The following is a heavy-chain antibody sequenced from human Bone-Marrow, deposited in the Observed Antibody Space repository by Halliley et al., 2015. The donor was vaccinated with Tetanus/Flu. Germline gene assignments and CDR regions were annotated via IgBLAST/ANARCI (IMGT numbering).Heavy chain of an antibody. Sequence: EWIGYIYGGGSTAYNPSLRSRVTISEDTSKNQFSLKLSSVTAADTAVYYCARERGEILDYWGQGALVTVSS. CDR2: IYGGGST. J-gene: IGHJ4*02. V-gene: IGHV4-59*01. D-gene: IGHD3-16*01. CDR3: ARERGEILDY.